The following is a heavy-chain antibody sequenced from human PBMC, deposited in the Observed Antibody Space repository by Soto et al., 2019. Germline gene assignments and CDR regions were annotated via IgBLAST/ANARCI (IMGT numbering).Heavy chain of an antibody. CDR2: INPNSGGT. CDR3: ARDGEYYDFWSGYSNWFDP. V-gene: IGHV1-2*02. CDR1: GYTFTGYY. J-gene: IGHJ5*02. D-gene: IGHD3-3*01. Sequence: QVKLVQSGAEVKKPGASVKVSCKASGYTFTGYYMHWVRQAPGQGLEWMGWINPNSGGTNYAQKFQGRVTMTRDTSISTAYMELSRLRSDDTAVYYCARDGEYYDFWSGYSNWFDPWGQGTLVTVSS.